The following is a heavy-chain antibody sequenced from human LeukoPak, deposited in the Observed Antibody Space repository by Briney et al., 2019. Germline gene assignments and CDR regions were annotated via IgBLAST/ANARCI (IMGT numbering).Heavy chain of an antibody. CDR2: ITNSGNSK. D-gene: IGHD6-19*01. CDR3: AKASTGYSSGWYGDY. CDR1: EFTFSSYS. Sequence: PGGSLRLSCAASEFTFSSYSMNWVRQAPGKGLEWVSYITNSGNSKSYADSVKGRFTISRDNSKNTLYLQMNSLRAEDTAVYYCAKASTGYSSGWYGDYWGQGTLVTVSS. V-gene: IGHV3-48*01. J-gene: IGHJ4*02.